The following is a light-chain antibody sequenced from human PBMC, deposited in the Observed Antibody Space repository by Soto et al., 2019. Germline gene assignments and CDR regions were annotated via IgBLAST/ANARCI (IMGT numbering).Light chain of an antibody. CDR3: HHYQYFRSSSTWT. J-gene: IGKJ1*01. CDR2: AAS. CDR1: QSVTRDY. V-gene: IGKV3-20*01. Sequence: EIVLTQSPGTLSLSPGERATLSCRASQSVTRDYLAWYQQKPGQAPRLLIYAASSRATGIPDRFSGSGSGTDFTITITRLEPEDFAVYYCHHYQYFRSSSTWTFGQGTRVEIK.